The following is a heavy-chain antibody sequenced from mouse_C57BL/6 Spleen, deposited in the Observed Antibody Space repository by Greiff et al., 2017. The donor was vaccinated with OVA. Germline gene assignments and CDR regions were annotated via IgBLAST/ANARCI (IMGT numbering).Heavy chain of an antibody. CDR1: GYTFNGYY. Sequence: VQLKQSGPELVKPGASVKISCKASGYTFNGYYMHWVKQSHGNILDWIGYIYPYNGVSSYNQKFKGKATLTVDKSSSTAYLQLRSLTSEDSAVYYCARSFLRYWYFDVWGKGTTVTVSS. CDR3: ARSFLRYWYFDV. D-gene: IGHD6-1*01. V-gene: IGHV1-31*01. J-gene: IGHJ1*03. CDR2: IYPYNGVS.